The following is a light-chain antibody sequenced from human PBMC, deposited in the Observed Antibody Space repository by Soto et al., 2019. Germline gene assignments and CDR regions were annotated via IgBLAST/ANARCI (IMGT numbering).Light chain of an antibody. CDR2: GAS. Sequence: EIVLTQSPGTLSLSPGERATLSCRASQSLSAFLAWYQQQPGQAPRLLIYGASTRATGIPDRFSGSGSGTDFSLTMSRLEPEDFGVYYCQQYGFSPMYTFGQGTKLEI. CDR1: QSLSAF. V-gene: IGKV3-20*01. J-gene: IGKJ2*01. CDR3: QQYGFSPMYT.